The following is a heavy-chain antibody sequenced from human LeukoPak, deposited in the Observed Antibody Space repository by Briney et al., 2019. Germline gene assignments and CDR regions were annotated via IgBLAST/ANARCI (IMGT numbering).Heavy chain of an antibody. CDR3: AKDRATYYYDSSGYYSNWFDP. D-gene: IGHD3-22*01. CDR2: ISGTGGST. Sequence: GGSLRLSCAASGFTFSSYAMSWVRQAPGKGLEWVSAISGTGGSTYYADSVKGRFTISRDNSKNTLYLQMNILRAEDTAVYYCAKDRATYYYDSSGYYSNWFDPWGQGTLVTVSS. CDR1: GFTFSSYA. V-gene: IGHV3-23*01. J-gene: IGHJ5*02.